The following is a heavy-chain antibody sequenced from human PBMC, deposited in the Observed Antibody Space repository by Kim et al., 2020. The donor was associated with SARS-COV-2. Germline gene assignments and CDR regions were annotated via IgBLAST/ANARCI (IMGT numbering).Heavy chain of an antibody. CDR2: IKSKTDGGTT. D-gene: IGHD6-19*01. CDR3: TTDRSGWYLFDY. V-gene: IGHV3-15*01. CDR1: GFTFSNAW. Sequence: GGSLRLSCAASGFTFSNAWMSWVRQAPGKGLEWVGRIKSKTDGGTTDYAAPVKGRFTISRDDSKNTLYLQMNSLKTEDTAVYYCTTDRSGWYLFDYWGQGTLVTVSS. J-gene: IGHJ4*02.